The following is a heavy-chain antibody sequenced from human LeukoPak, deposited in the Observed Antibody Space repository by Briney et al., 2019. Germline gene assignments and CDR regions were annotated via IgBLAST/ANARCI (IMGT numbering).Heavy chain of an antibody. V-gene: IGHV4-30-4*08. CDR1: GGSISSGDYY. Sequence: PSETLSLTCTVSGGSISSGDYYWTWIRQPPEKGLEWLGYIYHTGSTYYNPSLKSRVSISVDTSENQFSLKLSSVTAADTAVYYCARVHGSGPYYRLWFDPWGQGTLVTVSS. CDR3: ARVHGSGPYYRLWFDP. J-gene: IGHJ5*02. CDR2: IYHTGST. D-gene: IGHD3-10*01.